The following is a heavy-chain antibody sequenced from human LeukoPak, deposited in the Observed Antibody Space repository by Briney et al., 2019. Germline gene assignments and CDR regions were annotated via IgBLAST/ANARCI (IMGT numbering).Heavy chain of an antibody. V-gene: IGHV1-2*02. CDR2: INTNSGGT. Sequence: ASVKVSCKASGYTFTGYYMHWVRQAPGQGLEWMGWINTNSGGTNYAQKFQGRVTITRDTSITTVYMEMSRLTSDDTAVYYCARDSVVMVTTTHEKRCDPWGQGTLVTVSS. D-gene: IGHD2-15*01. CDR1: GYTFTGYY. J-gene: IGHJ5*02. CDR3: ARDSVVMVTTTHEKRCDP.